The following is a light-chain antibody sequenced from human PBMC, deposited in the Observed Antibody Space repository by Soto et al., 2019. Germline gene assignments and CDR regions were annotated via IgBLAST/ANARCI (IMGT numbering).Light chain of an antibody. J-gene: IGKJ4*01. CDR2: DTS. CDR3: QQCSNWPT. CDR1: KSAGKY. V-gene: IGKV3-11*01. Sequence: EIVLTQSPATLSLSPGDRATLSCRASKSAGKYVAWYQQKPGQLPRLLIYDTSTRATGVPARFSASGSGTDVTLTISTLEPEDSAVYFCQQCSNWPTFGGGTKVEIK.